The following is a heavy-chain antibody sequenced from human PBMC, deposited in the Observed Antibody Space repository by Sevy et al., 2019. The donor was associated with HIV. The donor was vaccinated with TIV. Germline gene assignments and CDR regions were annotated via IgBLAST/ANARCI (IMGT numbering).Heavy chain of an antibody. D-gene: IGHD3-22*01. V-gene: IGHV3-15*01. CDR1: GFTFSKNW. Sequence: GGSLRLSCLASGFTFSKNWMSWVRQAPGKGLEWVGRIKSKTEGGTTDYAAPGKGRFTILRDDSKNTLNLQMNSLKTEDTAVYYXATESIEGNYYDSSGFYDFYYYGMDVWGQGTTVTVSS. CDR3: ATESIEGNYYDSSGFYDFYYYGMDV. J-gene: IGHJ6*02. CDR2: IKSKTEGGTT.